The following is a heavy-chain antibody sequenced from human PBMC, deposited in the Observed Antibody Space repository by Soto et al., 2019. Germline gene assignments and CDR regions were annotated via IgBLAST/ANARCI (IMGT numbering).Heavy chain of an antibody. J-gene: IGHJ4*02. D-gene: IGHD6-6*01. CDR1: GFTFSTYG. CDR2: IWYDGSHK. Sequence: QVQLVESGGGVVQPGRSLRLSCAASGFTFSTYGMHWVRQAPGKGLEWVAVIWYDGSHKYYADSVKGRFTISRDNSKNTLYLELNSLKAEDTAVYYCATEPRYFDYWGQGTLVTVSS. CDR3: ATEPRYFDY. V-gene: IGHV3-33*01.